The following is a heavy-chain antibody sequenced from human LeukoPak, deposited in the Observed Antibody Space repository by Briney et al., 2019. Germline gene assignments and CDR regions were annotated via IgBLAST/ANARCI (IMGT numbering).Heavy chain of an antibody. CDR2: IYST. Sequence: SETLSLTCTVSGGSITTYSWSWIRQPAGKGLEGIGRIYSTNYNPSLKSRVTISVDTSKNQFSLKLSSVTAADTAVYYCARGSPGLLRGGSNSWGQGTLVTVPS. V-gene: IGHV4-4*07. CDR3: ARGSPGLLRGGSNS. D-gene: IGHD5-24*01. J-gene: IGHJ1*01. CDR1: GGSITTYS.